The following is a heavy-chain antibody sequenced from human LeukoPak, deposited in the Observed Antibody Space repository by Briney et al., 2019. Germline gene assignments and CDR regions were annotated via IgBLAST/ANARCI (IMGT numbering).Heavy chain of an antibody. CDR2: ITTRSTTK. Sequence: GGSLRLSCGASGFTFSSFATNSARQAPGKGLEWVAYITTRSTTKLYADSVKGRFTVSRDNGKHSVYPQKDRLRAEDTATYYWTRWTGDYWGQGTRVTVSS. CDR3: TRWTGDY. V-gene: IGHV3-48*01. CDR1: GFTFSSFA. J-gene: IGHJ4*02. D-gene: IGHD3/OR15-3a*01.